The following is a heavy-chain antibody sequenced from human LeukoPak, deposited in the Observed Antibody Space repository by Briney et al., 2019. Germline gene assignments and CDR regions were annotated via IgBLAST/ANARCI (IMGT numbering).Heavy chain of an antibody. CDR2: IYDSGST. CDR3: ARHMYSGRYYGTDY. J-gene: IGHJ4*02. Sequence: SETLSLTCTVSGGSISSYYWSWIRQPPGKGLEWIGYIYDSGSTDYNPSLKSRVTISVDTSKNQFSLKLSSVTAADTAVYYCARHMYSGRYYGTDYWGQGTLVTVSS. D-gene: IGHD1-26*01. CDR1: GGSISSYY. V-gene: IGHV4-59*08.